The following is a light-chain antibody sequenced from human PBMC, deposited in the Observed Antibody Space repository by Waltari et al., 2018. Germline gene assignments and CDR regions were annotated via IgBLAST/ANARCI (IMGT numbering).Light chain of an antibody. J-gene: IGLJ2*01. V-gene: IGLV2-23*02. Sequence: QSALTQPASVSGSPGQSITISCTGTSSVGGSYYPVTWYQQHPGKAPKLMIYEVVKRPSGVSNRFSGSTSANAASLTISGLQAEDEGDYYCCSYARSGTVLFGGGTKLTVL. CDR1: SSVGGSYYP. CDR3: CSYARSGTVL. CDR2: EVV.